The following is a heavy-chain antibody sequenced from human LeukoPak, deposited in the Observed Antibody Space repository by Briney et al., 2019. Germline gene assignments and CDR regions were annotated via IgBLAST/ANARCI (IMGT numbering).Heavy chain of an antibody. CDR1: GFTVSNTY. CDR2: MSGSGDTT. CDR3: AKDSVVIPAGWFDP. D-gene: IGHD2-2*01. J-gene: IGHJ5*02. Sequence: GGSLRLPCAASGFTVSNTYMSWVRQAPGKGLEWVSSMSGSGDTTHYADSVKGRFTISRDNTKNTLYLQMNSLKAEDTALYYCAKDSVVIPAGWFDPWGQGTLVTVSS. V-gene: IGHV3-23*01.